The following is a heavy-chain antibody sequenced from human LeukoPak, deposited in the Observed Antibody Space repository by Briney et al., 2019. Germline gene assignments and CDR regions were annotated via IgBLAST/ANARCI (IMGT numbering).Heavy chain of an antibody. J-gene: IGHJ3*02. CDR2: ISAYNGNT. V-gene: IGHV1-18*01. D-gene: IGHD3-10*01. Sequence: ASVKVSCKASGYTFTSYGISWVRQAPGQGLEWMGWISAYNGNTNYAQKLQGRVTMTTDTSTSTAYMELRSLRSDDTAVYYCARAGSGRGTRGAFDIWGQGTMVTVSS. CDR1: GYTFTSYG. CDR3: ARAGSGRGTRGAFDI.